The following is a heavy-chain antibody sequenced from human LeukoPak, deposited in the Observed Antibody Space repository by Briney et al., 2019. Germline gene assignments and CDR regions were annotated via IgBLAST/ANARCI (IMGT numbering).Heavy chain of an antibody. Sequence: PSETLSLTCTVSSGSISSGSYYWSWIRQPAGKGLEWIGRIFTSGGTNYNPSLKSRVTRSVDTSKNQFSLKLNSVTAADAAVYYCAREESGYCDGGSCPYYFDYWGQGTLVTVSS. CDR3: AREESGYCDGGSCPYYFDY. V-gene: IGHV4-61*02. CDR1: SGSISSGSYY. CDR2: IFTSGGT. J-gene: IGHJ4*02. D-gene: IGHD2-15*01.